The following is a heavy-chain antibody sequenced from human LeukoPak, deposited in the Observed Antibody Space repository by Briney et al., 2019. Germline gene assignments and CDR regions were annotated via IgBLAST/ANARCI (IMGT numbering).Heavy chain of an antibody. J-gene: IGHJ4*02. D-gene: IGHD3-10*01. CDR1: GFTFSNYA. Sequence: GGSLRLSCAASGFTFSNYAMHWVRQAPGKGLEWGAVISYDGSNKYYADSVKGRFTISRDNSKNTLYLQMNSLRAEDTAVYYCAKDRGIARGVIKDYFDYWGQGTLVTVSS. V-gene: IGHV3-30*04. CDR2: ISYDGSNK. CDR3: AKDRGIARGVIKDYFDY.